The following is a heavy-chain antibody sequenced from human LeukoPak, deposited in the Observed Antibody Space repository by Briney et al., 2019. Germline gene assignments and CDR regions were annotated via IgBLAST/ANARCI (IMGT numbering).Heavy chain of an antibody. CDR3: ARHSVVVPAAMKAEYFQH. Sequence: SETLSLTCAVYGEYFSTYYYSWIRQPPGKGLEWIGEINHSGSTNYNPSFKSRLTISVDMSKKQFFLRLSSVTAADTAVYYCARHSVVVPAAMKAEYFQHWGQGTLVTVSS. CDR1: GEYFSTYY. J-gene: IGHJ1*01. CDR2: INHSGST. V-gene: IGHV4-34*01. D-gene: IGHD2-2*01.